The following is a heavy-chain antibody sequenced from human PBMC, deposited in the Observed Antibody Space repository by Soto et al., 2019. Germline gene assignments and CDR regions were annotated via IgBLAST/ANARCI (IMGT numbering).Heavy chain of an antibody. D-gene: IGHD3-22*01. CDR2: ISSSSSYI. CDR3: ARDLSRTGLLTFDY. Sequence: GGSLRLSCAASGFTFSSYSMNWFRQAPGNGLEWVSTISSSSSYIYYADSVKGRFTISRDNAKNSLYLQMNSLRAEDTAVYYCARDLSRTGLLTFDYWGQGSLVTVSS. J-gene: IGHJ4*02. V-gene: IGHV3-21*01. CDR1: GFTFSSYS.